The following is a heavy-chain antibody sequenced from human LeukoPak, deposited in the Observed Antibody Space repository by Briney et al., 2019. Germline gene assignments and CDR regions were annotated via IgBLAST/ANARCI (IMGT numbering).Heavy chain of an antibody. CDR3: ASSTHCSSTTCYPRGTTPEDY. CDR1: GFTFSSYE. Sequence: LRLSCVASGFTFSSYEMNWVRQAPGKGLEWIGEINHSGSSNYNPSLKSRVTISVDTSKNRFSLQLSSVTAADTAVYYCASSTHCSSTTCYPRGTTPEDYWGQGTLVTVSS. CDR2: INHSGSS. D-gene: IGHD2-2*01. J-gene: IGHJ4*02. V-gene: IGHV4-34*01.